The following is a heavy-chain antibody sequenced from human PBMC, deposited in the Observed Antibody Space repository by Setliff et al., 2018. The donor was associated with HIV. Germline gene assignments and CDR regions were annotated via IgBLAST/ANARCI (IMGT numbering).Heavy chain of an antibody. CDR1: GGSFSSGSYY. V-gene: IGHV4-61*02. J-gene: IGHJ4*02. D-gene: IGHD6-13*01. CDR2: IYTSGRT. Sequence: SETLSLTCTVSGGSFSSGSYYWSWIRQPAGKGLEWIGRIYTSGRTNYNPSLKSRVTISKDTSKNQFSLKLSSVTAADTAVYYCARGSSWPYYFDYWGQGTLVTVSS. CDR3: ARGSSWPYYFDY.